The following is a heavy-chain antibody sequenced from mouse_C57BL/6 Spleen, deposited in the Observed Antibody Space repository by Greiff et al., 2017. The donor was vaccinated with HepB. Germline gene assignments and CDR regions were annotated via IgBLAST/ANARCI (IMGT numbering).Heavy chain of an antibody. V-gene: IGHV3-6*01. CDR1: GYSITSGYY. CDR2: ISYDGSN. CDR3: ARGDYYGPMDY. Sequence: EVQLQESGPGLVKPSQSLSLTCSVTGYSITSGYYWNWIRQFPGNKLEWMGYISYDGSNNYNPSLKNRISITRDTSKNQFFLKLNSVTTEDTATYYCARGDYYGPMDYWGQGTSVTVSS. J-gene: IGHJ4*01. D-gene: IGHD1-1*01.